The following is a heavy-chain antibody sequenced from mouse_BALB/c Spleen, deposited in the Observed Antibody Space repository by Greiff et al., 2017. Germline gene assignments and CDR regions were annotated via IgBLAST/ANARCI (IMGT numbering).Heavy chain of an antibody. CDR2: IWAGGST. V-gene: IGHV2-9*02. Sequence: VQVVESGPGLVAPSQSLSITCTVSGFSLTSYGVHWVRQPPGKGLEWLGVIWAGGSTNYNSALMSRLSISKDNSKSQVFLKMNSLQTDDTAMYYCARELGRYFDYWGQGTTLTVSS. CDR3: ARELGRYFDY. J-gene: IGHJ2*01. CDR1: GFSLTSYG. D-gene: IGHD4-1*01.